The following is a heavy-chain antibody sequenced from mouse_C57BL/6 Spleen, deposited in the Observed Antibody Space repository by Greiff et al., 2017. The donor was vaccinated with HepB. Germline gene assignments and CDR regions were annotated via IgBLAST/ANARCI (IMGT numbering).Heavy chain of an antibody. J-gene: IGHJ3*01. CDR3: ARSKTAQATWFAY. V-gene: IGHV1-72*01. D-gene: IGHD3-2*02. CDR1: GYTFTSYW. Sequence: VQLQQSGAELVKPGASVKLSCKASGYTFTSYWMHWVKQRPGRGLEWIGRIDPNSGGTKYNEKFKSKATLTVDKPSSTAYMQLSSLTAEDSAVYYCARSKTAQATWFAYWGQGTLVTVSA. CDR2: IDPNSGGT.